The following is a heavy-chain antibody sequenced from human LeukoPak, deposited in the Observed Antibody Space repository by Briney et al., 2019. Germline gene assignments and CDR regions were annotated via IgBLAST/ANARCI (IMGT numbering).Heavy chain of an antibody. CDR2: INTNTGNP. Sequence: GASVKVSCKASGYTFTSYGISWVRQAPGQGLEWMGWINTNTGNPTYAQGFTGRFVFSLDTSVSTAYLQISSLKAEDTAVYYCATGEHSSSWYVFDYWGQGTLVTVSS. J-gene: IGHJ4*02. CDR3: ATGEHSSSWYVFDY. CDR1: GYTFTSYG. D-gene: IGHD6-13*01. V-gene: IGHV7-4-1*02.